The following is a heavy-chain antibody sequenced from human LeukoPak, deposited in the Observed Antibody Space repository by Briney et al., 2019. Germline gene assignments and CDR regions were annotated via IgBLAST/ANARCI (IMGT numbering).Heavy chain of an antibody. CDR2: ISYDGSNK. V-gene: IGHV3-30*18. J-gene: IGHJ4*02. D-gene: IGHD1/OR15-1a*01. CDR1: GFTFSSYG. Sequence: GGSLRLSCAASGFTFSSYGMHWVRQAPGKGLEWVAVISYDGSNKYYADSMKGRFTISRDNSKNTLYLQMNSLRAEDTAVYYCAKDSQEHGIDYWGQGTLVTVSS. CDR3: AKDSQEHGIDY.